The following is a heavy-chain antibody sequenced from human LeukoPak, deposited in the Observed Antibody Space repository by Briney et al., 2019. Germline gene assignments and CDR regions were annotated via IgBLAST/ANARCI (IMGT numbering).Heavy chain of an antibody. CDR2: IYSGGST. Sequence: GGSLRLSCAASGFTVSSNYMSWVRRAPGKGLEWVSVIYSGGSTYYADSVKGRFTISRDNSKNTLYPQMNSLRAEDTAVYYCARDGVWFGELLRDWGQGTLVTVSS. CDR3: ARDGVWFGELLRD. V-gene: IGHV3-53*01. J-gene: IGHJ4*02. D-gene: IGHD3-10*01. CDR1: GFTVSSNY.